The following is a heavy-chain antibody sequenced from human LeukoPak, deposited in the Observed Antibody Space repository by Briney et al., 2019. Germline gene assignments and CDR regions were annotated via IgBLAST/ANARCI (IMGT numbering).Heavy chain of an antibody. V-gene: IGHV3-21*01. CDR2: ISSSSNYI. Sequence: GGSLRLSCAASGFTFSSYEMNWVRQAPGKGLEWVSSISSSSNYIYYADSVKGRFTISRENAKNSVYLQMNSLRAEDTAVYYCARDRNFLTFYYFDYWGQGTLVTVSS. D-gene: IGHD5-24*01. J-gene: IGHJ4*02. CDR3: ARDRNFLTFYYFDY. CDR1: GFTFSSYE.